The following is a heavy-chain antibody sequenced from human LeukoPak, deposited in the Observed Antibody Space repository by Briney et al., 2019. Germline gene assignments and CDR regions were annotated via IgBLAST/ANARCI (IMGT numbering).Heavy chain of an antibody. Sequence: GRSLRLSCAASGFTFSTYFMHWVRQAPGKGLGWVADIASDGSHTFYVESVKGRFTISRDNSKNTLYLQMNSLRAEDTAVYFCARERQDTILHSGAFDIWGQGTMVTVSS. CDR3: ARERQDTILHSGAFDI. J-gene: IGHJ3*02. D-gene: IGHD2-21*01. CDR2: IASDGSHT. CDR1: GFTFSTYF. V-gene: IGHV3-30-3*01.